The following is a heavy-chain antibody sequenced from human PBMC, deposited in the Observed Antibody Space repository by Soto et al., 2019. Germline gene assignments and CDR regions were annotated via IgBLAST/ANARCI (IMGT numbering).Heavy chain of an antibody. CDR2: ISYDGSNK. CDR1: GFTFSSYA. D-gene: IGHD6-13*01. J-gene: IGHJ5*02. Sequence: QVQLVESGGGVVQPGRSLRLSCAASGFTFSSYAMHWVRQAPGKGLEWVAVISYDGSNKYYADSVKGQFTISRDNSKNTLYLQMNSLRAEDTAVYYCARGDRQQLVPWFDPWGQGTLVTVSS. CDR3: ARGDRQQLVPWFDP. V-gene: IGHV3-30-3*01.